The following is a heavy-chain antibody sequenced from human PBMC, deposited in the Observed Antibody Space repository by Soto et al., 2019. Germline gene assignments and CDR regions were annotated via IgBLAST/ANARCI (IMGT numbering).Heavy chain of an antibody. CDR2: ISGSGGST. V-gene: IGHV3-23*01. J-gene: IGHJ4*02. Sequence: GGSLRLSCAASGFTFSSYAMSWVRQAPGKGLEWVSAISGSGGSTYYADSVKGRFTISRDNSKNTLYLQMNSLRAEDTSVYYCAKGPSLDSSFDYWGQGTLVTVSS. CDR3: AKGPSLDSSFDY. D-gene: IGHD6-6*01. CDR1: GFTFSSYA.